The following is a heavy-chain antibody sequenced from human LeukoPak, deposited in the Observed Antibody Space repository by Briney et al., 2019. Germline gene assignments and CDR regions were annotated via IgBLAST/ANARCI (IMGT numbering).Heavy chain of an antibody. CDR2: ISAYNGNT. CDR1: GYTFTSYG. CDR3: ARARRGVEMATIFDV. D-gene: IGHD5-24*01. V-gene: IGHV1-18*01. J-gene: IGHJ4*02. Sequence: ASVKVSCKASGYTFTSYGISWVRQAPGQGLEWMGWISAYNGNTKYAQKLQGRVTMTTDTSTSTAYMELRSLRSDDTAVYYCARARRGVEMATIFDVWGQGTLVTVSS.